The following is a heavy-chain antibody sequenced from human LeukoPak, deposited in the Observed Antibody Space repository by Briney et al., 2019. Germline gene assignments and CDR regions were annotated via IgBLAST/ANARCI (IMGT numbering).Heavy chain of an antibody. J-gene: IGHJ4*02. CDR3: AKVWGHYYDSSGYSLFDY. V-gene: IGHV3-53*01. Sequence: GGSLRLSCAASGFTVSSNYMSWVRQAPGKGLEWVSVIYSGGSTYYADSVKGRFTISRDNSKNTLYLQMNSLRAEDTAVYYCAKVWGHYYDSSGYSLFDYWGQGTLVTVSS. D-gene: IGHD3-22*01. CDR1: GFTVSSNY. CDR2: IYSGGST.